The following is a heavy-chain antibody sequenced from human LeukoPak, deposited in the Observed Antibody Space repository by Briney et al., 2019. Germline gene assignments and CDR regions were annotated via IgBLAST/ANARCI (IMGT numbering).Heavy chain of an antibody. CDR1: GFSFSINA. D-gene: IGHD2-15*01. CDR2: ITGDGATT. V-gene: IGHV3-23*01. CDR3: AKSPVSSCRGSFCYPFDY. Sequence: GGSLRLSCAASGFSFSINAMTWVRQAPGKGLECVSAITGDGATTYYADSVRGRFTISRDNSKNTLYLQMNSLRAEDTAIYYCAKSPVSSCRGSFCYPFDYWGQGNLVTVSS. J-gene: IGHJ4*02.